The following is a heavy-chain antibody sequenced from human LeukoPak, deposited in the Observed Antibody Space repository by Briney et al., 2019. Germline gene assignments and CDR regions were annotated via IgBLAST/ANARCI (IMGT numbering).Heavy chain of an antibody. CDR2: ISGSSDNK. D-gene: IGHD4/OR15-4a*01. V-gene: IGHV1-18*01. Sequence: ASVKVSCKAFGYTFTNYGINWVRPAPGQALEWMGWISGSSDNKKSAQKFQGRVTLTIDTSTSTAYMELRSLKSDDTAVYYCARGHHYDATGSDSWGQGTLVTVS. CDR1: GYTFTNYG. J-gene: IGHJ5*01. CDR3: ARGHHYDATGSDS.